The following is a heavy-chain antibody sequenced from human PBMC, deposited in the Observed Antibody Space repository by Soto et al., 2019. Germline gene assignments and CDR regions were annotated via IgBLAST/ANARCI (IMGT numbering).Heavy chain of an antibody. J-gene: IGHJ6*02. CDR1: GVSISSDGYS. CDR3: ARAYYDFWTSYHYGMDV. Sequence: QLQLRESGSGLVKPSQTLSLTCAVSGVSISSDGYSWSWIRQPPGKGLEWIGFIYQSGSTYYNPSLTSRGTMSVDRSKNQFSLKLTSVTAADTAVYYCARAYYDFWTSYHYGMDVWGQGTTVTVSS. D-gene: IGHD3-3*01. V-gene: IGHV4-30-2*01. CDR2: IYQSGST.